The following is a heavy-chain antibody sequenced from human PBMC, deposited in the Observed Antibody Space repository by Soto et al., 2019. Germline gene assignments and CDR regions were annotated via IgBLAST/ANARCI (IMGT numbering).Heavy chain of an antibody. J-gene: IGHJ5*02. D-gene: IGHD6-19*01. CDR1: GFTFSSYA. CDR2: ISYDGSNK. V-gene: IGHV3-30*04. Sequence: GGSLRLSCAASGFTFSSYAMHWVRQAPGKGLEWVAVISYDGSNKYYADSVKGRFTISRDNSKNTLYLQMNSLRAEDTAVYYCARDALRGPSGWSYQNWFDPWGPGTLVTVSS. CDR3: ARDALRGPSGWSYQNWFDP.